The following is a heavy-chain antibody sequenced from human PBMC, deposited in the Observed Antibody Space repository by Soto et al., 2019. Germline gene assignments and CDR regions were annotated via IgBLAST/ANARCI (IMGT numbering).Heavy chain of an antibody. V-gene: IGHV4-59*01. CDR1: GGSIRSYY. CDR2: IFYSGST. Sequence: SETLSLTCTVSGGSIRSYYWTWIRQPPGEGLEWLGYIFYSGSTFYNPSLKSRVTISIHTSKSQFSLQLTSVTAADTAVYYCARGAADTAMIDSWGQGTLVTVSS. J-gene: IGHJ4*02. D-gene: IGHD5-18*01. CDR3: ARGAADTAMIDS.